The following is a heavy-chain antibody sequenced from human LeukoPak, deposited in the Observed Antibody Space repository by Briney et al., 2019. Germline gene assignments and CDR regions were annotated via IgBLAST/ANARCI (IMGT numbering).Heavy chain of an antibody. CDR1: GGSISSSSYY. Sequence: KTSETLSLTCTVSGGSISSSSYYWGWIRQPPGKGLEWIGSIYYIGITYYKPSLQSRVAISVDTSKNQFSLKLSSVTAADTAVYYCARPPGFSTSFWDWGQGTLVTVSS. CDR2: IYYIGIT. D-gene: IGHD2-2*01. CDR3: ARPPGFSTSFWD. V-gene: IGHV4-39*01. J-gene: IGHJ4*02.